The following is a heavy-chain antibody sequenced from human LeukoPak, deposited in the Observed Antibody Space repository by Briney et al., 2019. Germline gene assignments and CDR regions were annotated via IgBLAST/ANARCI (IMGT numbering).Heavy chain of an antibody. Sequence: SETLSLTCAVYGGPFSGYYWSWIRQPPGKGLEWIGEINHSGSTNYNPSLKSRVTISVDTSKNQFSLKLSSVTAADTAVYYCARARMTTVVTPIDYWGQGTLVTVSS. CDR2: INHSGST. D-gene: IGHD4-23*01. CDR1: GGPFSGYY. V-gene: IGHV4-34*01. CDR3: ARARMTTVVTPIDY. J-gene: IGHJ4*02.